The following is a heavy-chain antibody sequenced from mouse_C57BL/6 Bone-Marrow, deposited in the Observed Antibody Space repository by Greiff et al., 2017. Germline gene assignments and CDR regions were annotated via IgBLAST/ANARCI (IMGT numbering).Heavy chain of an antibody. J-gene: IGHJ4*01. D-gene: IGHD2-4*01. Sequence: QVQLQQSGAELVKPGASVKLSCKASGYTFTNYWMPWVKQRPGQGLEWIGMMHPNGGSPDYNEKFKSEATLSVDKSSRTAYMELSSLTSEDSAVYYWARSYDYDDYTMDYWGQGTSVTVSS. CDR1: GYTFTNYW. V-gene: IGHV1-64*01. CDR3: ARSYDYDDYTMDY. CDR2: MHPNGGSP.